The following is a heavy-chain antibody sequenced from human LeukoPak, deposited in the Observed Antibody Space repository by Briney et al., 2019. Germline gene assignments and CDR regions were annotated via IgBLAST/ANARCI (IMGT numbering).Heavy chain of an antibody. Sequence: GGSLRLSCAASGFTFSTYGMYWVRQAPGKGLEWVSSISSSSSYIYYADSVKGRFTISRDNAKNSLYLQMNSLRAEDTAVYYCARELDHGDIWGQGTMVTVSS. V-gene: IGHV3-21*01. D-gene: IGHD3/OR15-3a*01. CDR2: ISSSSSYI. CDR3: ARELDHGDI. J-gene: IGHJ3*02. CDR1: GFTFSTYG.